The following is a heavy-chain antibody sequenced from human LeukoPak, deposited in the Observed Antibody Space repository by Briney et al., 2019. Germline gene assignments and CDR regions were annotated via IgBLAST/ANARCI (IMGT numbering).Heavy chain of an antibody. Sequence: GGSLRLSCAASGFPFSSYAMTWVRQAPGKGLEGVSGISHGGDITYYADSVKGRFTISRDNSKNTLYLQMNRLRAEDTAVYYCAKDLGSSDWHLDYWGQGTMVTVSS. J-gene: IGHJ4*02. D-gene: IGHD6-19*01. CDR3: AKDLGSSDWHLDY. CDR2: ISHGGDIT. V-gene: IGHV3-23*01. CDR1: GFPFSSYA.